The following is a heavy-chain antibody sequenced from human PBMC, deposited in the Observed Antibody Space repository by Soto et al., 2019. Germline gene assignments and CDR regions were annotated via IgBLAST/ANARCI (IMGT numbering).Heavy chain of an antibody. CDR3: ARGPPYYGSGSRLNWFDP. Sequence: QVQLVQSGAEVKKPGASVKVSCKASGYTFTSYDINWVRQATGQGLEWMGWMNPNSGNTGYAQKFQGRVTMTRKTSISTAYMELSSLRTEDTAVYYCARGPPYYGSGSRLNWFDPWGQGTLVTVSS. CDR2: MNPNSGNT. V-gene: IGHV1-8*01. CDR1: GYTFTSYD. J-gene: IGHJ5*02. D-gene: IGHD3-10*01.